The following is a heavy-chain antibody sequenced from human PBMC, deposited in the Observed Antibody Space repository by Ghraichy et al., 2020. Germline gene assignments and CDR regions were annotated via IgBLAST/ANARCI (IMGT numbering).Heavy chain of an antibody. Sequence: GESLNISCAASGFTFDDYAMHWVRQAPGKGLEWVSLISWDGGSTYYADSVKGRFTISRDNSKNSLYLQMNSLRAEDTALYYCAKDCNEDAGGPYYGMDVWGQGTTVTVSS. J-gene: IGHJ6*02. V-gene: IGHV3-43D*04. CDR1: GFTFDDYA. D-gene: IGHD1-1*01. CDR3: AKDCNEDAGGPYYGMDV. CDR2: ISWDGGST.